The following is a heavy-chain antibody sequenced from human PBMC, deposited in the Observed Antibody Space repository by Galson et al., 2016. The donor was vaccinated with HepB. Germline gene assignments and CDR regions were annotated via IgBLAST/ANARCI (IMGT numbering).Heavy chain of an antibody. D-gene: IGHD6-6*01. V-gene: IGHV4-39*01. CDR2: VFYSGSP. J-gene: IGHJ5*02. CDR1: GGSISGSPNF. CDR3: ATSYYGGGSSFPFNWFDP. Sequence: SETLSLTCTVSGGSISGSPNFWGWIRQPPGKRLEWIGSVFYSGSPNYNPSLKTRVTMSVDTSKNQFSLRLRSVTAADTAVYYCATSYYGGGSSFPFNWFDPWGQGTLVTVSS.